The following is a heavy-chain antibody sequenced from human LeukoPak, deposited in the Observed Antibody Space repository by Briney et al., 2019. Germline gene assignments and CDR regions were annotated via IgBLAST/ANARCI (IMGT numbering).Heavy chain of an antibody. D-gene: IGHD1-26*01. J-gene: IGHJ4*02. CDR3: ARWNDGSHHFDC. V-gene: IGHV4-59*01. CDR1: GGSTSRYY. CDR2: IHHSGST. Sequence: SETLSLTCTVSGGSTSRYYWSWIRQPPEKGPEWIGYIHHSGSTNNNPSLRSRVTMSVDTSKNQFSLDLISVTAADTAVYYCARWNDGSHHFDCWGQGTLVTVSA.